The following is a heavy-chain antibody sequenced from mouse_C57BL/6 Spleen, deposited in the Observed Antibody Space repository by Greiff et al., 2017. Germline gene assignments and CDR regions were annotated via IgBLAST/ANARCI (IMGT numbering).Heavy chain of an antibody. Sequence: VQGVESGAELAKPGASVKLSCKASGYTFTSYWMHWVKQRPGQGLEWIGYINPSSGYTKYNQKFKDKATLTADKSSSTAYMQLSSLTYEDSAVYDCARSYYDYGDGYWYFDVWGTGTTVTVSS. CDR3: ARSYYDYGDGYWYFDV. CDR1: GYTFTSYW. J-gene: IGHJ1*03. V-gene: IGHV1-7*01. CDR2: INPSSGYT. D-gene: IGHD2-4*01.